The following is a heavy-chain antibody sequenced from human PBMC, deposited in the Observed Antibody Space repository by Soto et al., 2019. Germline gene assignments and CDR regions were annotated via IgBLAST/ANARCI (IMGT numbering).Heavy chain of an antibody. Sequence: CGSSEDACRTYAISWLRHAPVQVLEWMGGIIPIFGTANYAQKFQGRLTITADTSANTVYLELRSLRSEDTAVYYWASTKYDSSDYDYWYLGHCGRGTPVTVFS. J-gene: IGHJ2*01. CDR2: IIPIFGTA. CDR3: ASTKYDSSDYDYWYLGH. D-gene: IGHD3-22*01. CDR1: EDACRTYA. V-gene: IGHV1-69*06.